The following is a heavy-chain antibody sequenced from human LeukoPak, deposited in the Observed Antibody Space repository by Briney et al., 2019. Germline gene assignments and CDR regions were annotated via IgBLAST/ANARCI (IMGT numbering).Heavy chain of an antibody. J-gene: IGHJ4*02. CDR2: IYHSGST. Sequence: SQTLSLTCAVSGGSISSGGYSWSWIRQPPGKGLEWIGYIYHSGSTYYNPSLKSRVTISVDRSKNQFSLKLSSVTAADTAVYYSARGNHRHSTVTTFDYWGQGTLVTVSS. D-gene: IGHD4-17*01. CDR1: GGSISSGGYS. V-gene: IGHV4-30-2*01. CDR3: ARGNHRHSTVTTFDY.